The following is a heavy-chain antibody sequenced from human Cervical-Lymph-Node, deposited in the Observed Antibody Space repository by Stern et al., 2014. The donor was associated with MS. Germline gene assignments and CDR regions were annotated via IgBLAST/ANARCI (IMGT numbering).Heavy chain of an antibody. CDR1: GYTFTSYG. Sequence: QVQLVESGAEVKKPGASVKVSCKASGYTFTSYGISWVRQATGKGLEWMGWISAYTVNTNYARKLQGSVTMTSDTSTSTAYMELRSLRSDDTAVYYCARGLLGSENAFDIWGPGTMVTVSS. J-gene: IGHJ3*02. V-gene: IGHV1-18*01. D-gene: IGHD2-15*01. CDR2: ISAYTVNT. CDR3: ARGLLGSENAFDI.